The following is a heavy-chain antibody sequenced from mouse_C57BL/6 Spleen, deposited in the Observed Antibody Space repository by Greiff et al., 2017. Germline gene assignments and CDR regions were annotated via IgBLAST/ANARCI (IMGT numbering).Heavy chain of an antibody. V-gene: IGHV3-1*01. Sequence: EVKLLESGPGMVKPSQSLSLTCTVTGYSITSGYDWHWIRHFPGNKLEWMGYISYSGSTNYNPSIKIQNSITHDTSTNHVFLKLNSVTTEDTATYYCARGEYYGSSYWFAYWGQGTLLTVSA. J-gene: IGHJ3*01. CDR3: ARGEYYGSSYWFAY. CDR2: ISYSGST. CDR1: GYSITSGYD. D-gene: IGHD1-1*01.